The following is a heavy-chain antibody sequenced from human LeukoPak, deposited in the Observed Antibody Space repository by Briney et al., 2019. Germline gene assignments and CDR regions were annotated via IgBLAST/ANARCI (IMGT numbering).Heavy chain of an antibody. CDR3: ARDRVVVPAAFVY. CDR1: GYTFTAYY. D-gene: IGHD2-2*01. CDR2: INPNSGGT. V-gene: IGHV1-2*02. Sequence: ASVKDACQASGYTFTAYYMHWVRQAPGQGLEWMGWINPNSGGTNYAQKFQGRVTMTRDTSISTAYMELSRLRSDDTAVYYCARDRVVVPAAFVYWGQGTLVTVSS. J-gene: IGHJ4*02.